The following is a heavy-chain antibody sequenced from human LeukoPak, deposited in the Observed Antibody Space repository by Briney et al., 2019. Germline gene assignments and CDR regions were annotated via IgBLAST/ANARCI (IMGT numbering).Heavy chain of an antibody. V-gene: IGHV4-59*01. CDR1: GASISSFY. D-gene: IGHD6-25*01. CDR2: IYYTGHA. CDR3: ARLIAAAGTLPDY. Sequence: SETLSLTCTVSGASISSFYWSWIRQPPGNGLEWIGYIYYTGHASYNPSLKSRVTISVDTSKNQFSLKLNSVTAADTAVYYCARLIAAAGTLPDYWGQGALVTVSS. J-gene: IGHJ4*02.